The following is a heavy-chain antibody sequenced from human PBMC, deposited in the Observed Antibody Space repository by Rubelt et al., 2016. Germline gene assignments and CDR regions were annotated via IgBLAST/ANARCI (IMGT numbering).Heavy chain of an antibody. CDR2: ISAYNGHT. CDR3: ARAVECRLGGDCYLAPFDY. V-gene: IGHV1-18*01. CDR1: GYTFTSYG. J-gene: IGHJ4*02. Sequence: QVQLVQSGAEVKKPGASVKVSCKASGYTFTSYGISWVRQAPGQGLEWMGWISAYNGHTNSAQQLQGRVTMTTDTSTSAAYMELRSLRSDDTAVYYCARAVECRLGGDCYLAPFDYWGQGTLVTVSS. D-gene: IGHD2-21*02.